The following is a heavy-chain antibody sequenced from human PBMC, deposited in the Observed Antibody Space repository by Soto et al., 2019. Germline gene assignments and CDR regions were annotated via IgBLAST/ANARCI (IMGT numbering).Heavy chain of an antibody. Sequence: EVQLVESGGGLVQPGRSLRLSCAASGFTFDDYAMHWVRQAPGKGLEWVSGISWNSGSIGYADSVKGRFTISRDNAKNSLYLQMNSLRAEDTALNYCAKSPSYYGDFDYWGQGTLVTVSS. CDR1: GFTFDDYA. V-gene: IGHV3-9*01. J-gene: IGHJ4*02. D-gene: IGHD4-17*01. CDR2: ISWNSGSI. CDR3: AKSPSYYGDFDY.